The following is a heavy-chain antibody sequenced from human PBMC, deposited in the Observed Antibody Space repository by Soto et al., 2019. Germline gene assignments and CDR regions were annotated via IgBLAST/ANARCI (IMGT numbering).Heavy chain of an antibody. CDR2: INHSGST. Sequence: SETLSLTCGVYGGPFSGYHWIWIRQPPGKGLEWMGEINHSGSTNYNPSLKSRVTISVDTSKNQFFLRLSSVSAADTAVYYCARGRYGNYYYYGMDVWGQGTTVTVSS. J-gene: IGHJ6*02. CDR1: GGPFSGYH. V-gene: IGHV4-34*01. CDR3: ARGRYGNYYYYGMDV. D-gene: IGHD4-17*01.